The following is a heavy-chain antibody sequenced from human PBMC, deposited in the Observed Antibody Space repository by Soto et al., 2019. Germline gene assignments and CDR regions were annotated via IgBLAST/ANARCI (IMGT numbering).Heavy chain of an antibody. J-gene: IGHJ3*02. CDR1: GFTFSDYY. Sequence: GGSLRLSCAASGFTFSDYYISWIRQAPGKGLEWVSYISRSGATIYYTDSVKGRFTISRDNAKNSLYLQMNSLRAEDTDVYYCARADSNDAFDIWGQGTMVTVSS. CDR3: ARADSNDAFDI. V-gene: IGHV3-11*01. CDR2: ISRSGATI. D-gene: IGHD2-15*01.